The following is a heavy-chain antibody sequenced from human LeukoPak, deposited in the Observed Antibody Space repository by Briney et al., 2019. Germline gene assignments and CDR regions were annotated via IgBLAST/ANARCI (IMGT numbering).Heavy chain of an antibody. CDR2: MSDSGDYT. D-gene: IGHD1-26*01. CDR1: GFSFHIYV. CDR3: AKDRHGIVGATPFDF. J-gene: IGHJ4*02. V-gene: IGHV3-23*01. Sequence: LGGSVRLSCAASGFSFHIYVMSWVRQAPGKGLEWVSSMSDSGDYTNYADSVKGRFSISRDNSKSTLYLQMDSLRGEDTAVYYCAKDRHGIVGATPFDFWGQGTLVTVSS.